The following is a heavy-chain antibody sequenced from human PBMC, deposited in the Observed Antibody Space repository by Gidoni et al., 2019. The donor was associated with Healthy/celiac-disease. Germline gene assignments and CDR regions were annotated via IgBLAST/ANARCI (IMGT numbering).Heavy chain of an antibody. CDR1: GFTFSSYS. CDR3: ARGPQLVYYYYYGMDV. CDR2: ISSSSSTI. J-gene: IGHJ6*02. Sequence: EVQLVESGGGLVQPGGSLRLSCAASGFTFSSYSMNWVRQAPGKGLEWVSYISSSSSTIYYADSVKGRFTISRDNAKNSLYLQMNSLRDEDTAVYYCARGPQLVYYYYYGMDVWGQGTTVTVSS. V-gene: IGHV3-48*02. D-gene: IGHD6-13*01.